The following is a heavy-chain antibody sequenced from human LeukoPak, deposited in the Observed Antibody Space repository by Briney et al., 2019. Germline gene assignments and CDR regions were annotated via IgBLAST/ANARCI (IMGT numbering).Heavy chain of an antibody. CDR2: INHSGST. D-gene: IGHD3-16*02. Sequence: PSETLSLTCAVYGGSFSGYYWSWIRQPPGKGLEWIGEINHSGSTNYNPSLKSRVTISVDTSKNQFSLKLSSVTAADTAVYYCARLSTHDYIWGSYRYPNRDYWGQGTLVTVSS. V-gene: IGHV4-34*01. J-gene: IGHJ4*02. CDR3: ARLSTHDYIWGSYRYPNRDY. CDR1: GGSFSGYY.